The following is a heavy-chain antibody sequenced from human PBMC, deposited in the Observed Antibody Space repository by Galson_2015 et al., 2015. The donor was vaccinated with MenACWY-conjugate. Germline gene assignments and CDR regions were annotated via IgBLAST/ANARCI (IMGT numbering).Heavy chain of an antibody. CDR3: AREDNFSGWYPPYGMDV. CDR2: INPSGGST. D-gene: IGHD6-19*01. J-gene: IGHJ6*02. V-gene: IGHV1-46*01. Sequence: SVKVSCKASGYTFTSYYVHWVRQAPGQGLEWMGIINPSGGSTSYAQKFQGRVTMTRDTSTGTVYMELSSLRSEDTAVYYCAREDNFSGWYPPYGMDVWGQGTTVTVSS. CDR1: GYTFTSYY.